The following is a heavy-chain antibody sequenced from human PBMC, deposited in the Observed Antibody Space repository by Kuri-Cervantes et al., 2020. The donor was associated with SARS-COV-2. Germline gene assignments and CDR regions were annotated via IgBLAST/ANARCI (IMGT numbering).Heavy chain of an antibody. V-gene: IGHV4-39*07. D-gene: IGHD2-2*01. CDR2: IYYTGNS. Sequence: GSLRLSCTVSGDSISSSAYHWGWIRQSPGKGLEWIGNIYYTGNSYYSPSLKSRVTISVDTSKNQFSLKLSSVTAADTAVYYCARGYSSTFMDVWGKGTTVTVSS. J-gene: IGHJ6*03. CDR1: GDSISSSAYH. CDR3: ARGYSSTFMDV.